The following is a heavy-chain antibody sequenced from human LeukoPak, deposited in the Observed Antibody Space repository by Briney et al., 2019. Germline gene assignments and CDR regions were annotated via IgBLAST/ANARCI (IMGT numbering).Heavy chain of an antibody. V-gene: IGHV3-23*01. CDR1: GFTFSSYA. CDR2: ISGSGGST. J-gene: IGHJ5*02. CDR3: AKGTNRYSSPNWFDP. D-gene: IGHD6-13*01. Sequence: PGGSLRLYCAASGFTFSSYAMSWVRQAPGKGLEWVSAISGSGGSTYYADSVKGRFTISRDNSKNTLYLQMNSLRAEDTAVYYCAKGTNRYSSPNWFDPWGQGTLVTVSS.